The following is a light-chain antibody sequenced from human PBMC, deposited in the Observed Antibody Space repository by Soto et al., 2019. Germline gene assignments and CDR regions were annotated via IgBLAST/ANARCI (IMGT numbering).Light chain of an antibody. J-gene: IGLJ2*01. V-gene: IGLV4-69*01. CDR3: QTWDTAINVI. CDR2: LNSDGSH. CDR1: SGHSSYA. Sequence: QSVLTQSPSASASLGASVKLTSTLSSGHSSYAIAWHQQQPEKGPRYLMKLNSDGSHSKGDGIPDRFSGSSSGAERYLTISSLQSEDEADYYCQTWDTAINVIFGGGTKLTVL.